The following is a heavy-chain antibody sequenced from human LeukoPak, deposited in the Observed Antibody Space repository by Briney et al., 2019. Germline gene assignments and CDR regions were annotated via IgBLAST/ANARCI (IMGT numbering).Heavy chain of an antibody. CDR1: GLSFSNYW. D-gene: IGHD3-10*02. CDR3: ASAYTYVRLGDH. Sequence: PGGSLRLSCAVSGLSFSNYWMHWVRQAPGKGLVWVARTNLHGTAVDYADPAKGRFTISRDNSKNMLFLQMNSLRVEDTAVYYCASAYTYVRLGDHWGQGTLVTVSP. V-gene: IGHV3-74*01. CDR2: TNLHGTAV. J-gene: IGHJ4*02.